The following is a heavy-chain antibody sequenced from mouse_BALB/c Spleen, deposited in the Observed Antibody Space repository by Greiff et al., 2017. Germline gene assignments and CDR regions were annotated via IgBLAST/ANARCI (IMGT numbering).Heavy chain of an antibody. Sequence: VKLMESGAELVRPGTSVKVSCKASGYAFTNYLIEWVKQRPGQGLEWIGVINPGSGGTNYNEKFKGKATLTADKSSSTAYMQLSSLTSDDSAVYFCARLGSGSWYFDDWGEGTTVTVSS. J-gene: IGHJ1*01. V-gene: IGHV1-54*01. CDR1: GYAFTNYL. D-gene: IGHD1-1*01. CDR2: INPGSGGT. CDR3: ARLGSGSWYFDD.